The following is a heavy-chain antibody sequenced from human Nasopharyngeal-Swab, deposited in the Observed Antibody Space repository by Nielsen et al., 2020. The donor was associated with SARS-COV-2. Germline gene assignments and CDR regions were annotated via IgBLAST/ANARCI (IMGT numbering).Heavy chain of an antibody. J-gene: IGHJ3*01. D-gene: IGHD3-16*01. CDR3: ARVDVHDAFDV. CDR1: GLTFSSYW. CDR2: MNSDGSRT. Sequence: GESLKISCAASGLTFSSYWMHWVRQAPGEGLVWVSRMNSDGSRTSYADSVKGRFTISRDNAKNTLYLQMNSLRAEDTAVYYCARVDVHDAFDVWGQGTMVTVSS. V-gene: IGHV3-74*01.